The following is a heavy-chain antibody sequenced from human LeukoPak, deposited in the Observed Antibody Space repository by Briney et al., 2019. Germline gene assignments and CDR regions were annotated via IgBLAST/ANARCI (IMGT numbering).Heavy chain of an antibody. J-gene: IGHJ4*02. D-gene: IGHD6-19*01. CDR3: ARDQGYSSGWLDY. CDR2: MYYSGST. CDR1: GGSISSSSYF. V-gene: IGHV4-39*07. Sequence: PSETLSLTCTVSGGSISSSSYFWGWIRQPPGKGLEWIGSMYYSGSTYYNPSLKSRVTISVDTSKNQFSLKLSSVTAADTAVYYCARDQGYSSGWLDYWGQGTLVTVSS.